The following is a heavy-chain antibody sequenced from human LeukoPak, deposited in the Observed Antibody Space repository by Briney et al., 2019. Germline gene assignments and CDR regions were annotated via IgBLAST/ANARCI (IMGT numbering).Heavy chain of an antibody. CDR2: IYYSGST. J-gene: IGHJ2*01. CDR1: GGSISSSSYY. Sequence: SETLSLTCTVSGGSISSSSYYWGWIRQPPGKGLECIGSIYYSGSTYYNPSLKSRVTISVDTSKNQFSLKLSSVTAADTAVYYCARQGTYYDILTGYYNWYFDLWGRGTLVTVSS. CDR3: ARQGTYYDILTGYYNWYFDL. D-gene: IGHD3-9*01. V-gene: IGHV4-39*01.